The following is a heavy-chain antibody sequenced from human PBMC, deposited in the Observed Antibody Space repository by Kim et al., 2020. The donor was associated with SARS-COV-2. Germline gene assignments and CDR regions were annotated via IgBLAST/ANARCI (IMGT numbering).Heavy chain of an antibody. D-gene: IGHD5-12*01. V-gene: IGHV3-48*03. CDR2: ISSSGSTI. CDR3: ARDRRWLQSIYFDY. CDR1: GFTFSSYE. J-gene: IGHJ4*02. Sequence: GGSLRLSCAASGFTFSSYEMNWVRQAPGKGLEWVSYISSSGSTIYYADSVKGRFTISRDNAKNSLYLQMNSLRAEDTAVYYCARDRRWLQSIYFDYWGQGTLVTVSS.